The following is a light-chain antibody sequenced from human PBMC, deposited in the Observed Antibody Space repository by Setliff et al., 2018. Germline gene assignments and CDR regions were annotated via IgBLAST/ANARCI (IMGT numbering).Light chain of an antibody. V-gene: IGLV2-14*03. CDR1: SSDVGGYNY. J-gene: IGLJ1*01. CDR2: DVS. Sequence: QSALTQPASVSGSPGQSITISCPGTSSDVGGYNYVSWYQQHPGKAPKLMIYDVSNRPSGVSNRFSGSKSGNTASLTISGLQAEDEADYYCSSHTSSSTQVFGTGTKVTVL. CDR3: SSHTSSSTQV.